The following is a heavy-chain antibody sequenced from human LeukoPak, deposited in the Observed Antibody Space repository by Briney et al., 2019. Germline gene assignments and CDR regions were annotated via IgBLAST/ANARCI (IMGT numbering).Heavy chain of an antibody. CDR1: GGSISSYY. CDR3: ARDHYGGNSNAFDI. D-gene: IGHD4-23*01. CDR2: IYYGGST. V-gene: IGHV4-59*01. Sequence: PSETLSLTCTVSGGSISSYYWSWIRQPPGKGLEWIGYIYYGGSTNYNPSLKSRVTISVDTSKNQFSLKLSSVTAADTAVYYCARDHYGGNSNAFDIWGQGTMVTVSS. J-gene: IGHJ3*02.